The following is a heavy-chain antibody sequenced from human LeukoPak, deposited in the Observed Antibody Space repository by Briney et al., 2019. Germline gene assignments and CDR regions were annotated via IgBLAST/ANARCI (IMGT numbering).Heavy chain of an antibody. CDR3: ARARRISKQGYCSSTSCYGNWFDP. V-gene: IGHV1-3*01. Sequence: ASVKVSCKASGYTFTNYAMHWVRQAPGQRLEWMGWINAGNGDTRYSQKFQGRVTITRDTSANTDDMELSSLRSEDTAVYYCARARRISKQGYCSSTSCYGNWFDPWGQGTLVTVSS. D-gene: IGHD2-2*01. CDR2: INAGNGDT. J-gene: IGHJ5*02. CDR1: GYTFTNYA.